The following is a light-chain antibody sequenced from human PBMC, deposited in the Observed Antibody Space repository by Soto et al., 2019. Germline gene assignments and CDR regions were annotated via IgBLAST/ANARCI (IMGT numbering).Light chain of an antibody. CDR2: DAS. CDR1: QSVSSY. CDR3: QQRSNWPPIT. Sequence: EIVLTQSPAPLSLSPGERATLSCRASQSVSSYLAWYQQKPGQAPRLLIYDASNRATGIPTRFSGSGSGTDFTLNSTGLEPEDFAVYYCQQRSNWPPITFGQGTRLQIK. J-gene: IGKJ5*01. V-gene: IGKV3-11*01.